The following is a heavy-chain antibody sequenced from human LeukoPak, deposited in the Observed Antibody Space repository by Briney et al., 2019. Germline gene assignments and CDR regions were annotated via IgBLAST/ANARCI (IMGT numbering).Heavy chain of an antibody. J-gene: IGHJ6*03. Sequence: GGSLRLSCAASGFTFSRSWMHWVRQAPGKGLEWVSYISSSGSTIYYADSVKGRFTISRDNAKNSLYLQMNSLRAEDTAVYYCARDFSSGYYHFYYYYMDVWGKGTTVTISS. CDR2: ISSSGSTI. V-gene: IGHV3-48*03. CDR1: GFTFSRSW. CDR3: ARDFSSGYYHFYYYYMDV. D-gene: IGHD3-3*01.